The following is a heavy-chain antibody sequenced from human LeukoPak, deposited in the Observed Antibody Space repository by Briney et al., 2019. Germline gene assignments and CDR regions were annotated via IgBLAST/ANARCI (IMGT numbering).Heavy chain of an antibody. D-gene: IGHD3-10*01. Sequence: ASVKVSCKSSGYSFTGYYMHWVRQAPGQGLEWMGWINPNSGGTNYAQKFQGWVTMTRDTSISTAYMELSRLRSDDTAVYYCARGSGASGIYGMDVWGQGTTVTVSS. V-gene: IGHV1-2*04. J-gene: IGHJ6*02. CDR2: INPNSGGT. CDR1: GYSFTGYY. CDR3: ARGSGASGIYGMDV.